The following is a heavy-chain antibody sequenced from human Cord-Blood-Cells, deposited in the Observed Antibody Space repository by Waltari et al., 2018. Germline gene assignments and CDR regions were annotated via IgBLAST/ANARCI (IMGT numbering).Heavy chain of an antibody. CDR3: PSSGSRYYYGMDV. CDR2: IYYSGST. CDR1: GGSISSYY. J-gene: IGHJ6*02. D-gene: IGHD2-2*01. V-gene: IGHV4-59*01. Sequence: QVQLQESGPGLVKPSETLSLTCTVSGGSISSYYWSWIRQPPGKGLEWIGYIYYSGSTNYNPSLKSRVTISVDTSKNQFSLKLSSVTAADTAVYYCPSSGSRYYYGMDVWGQGTTVTVSS.